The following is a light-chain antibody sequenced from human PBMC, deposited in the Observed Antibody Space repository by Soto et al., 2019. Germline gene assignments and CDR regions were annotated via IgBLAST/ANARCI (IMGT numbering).Light chain of an antibody. CDR2: GAS. Sequence: EIVMTQSPATLSVSPGERATLSCRASQSVSSNLAWYQQKPGQAPRLLIYGASTRASGIPARFSGGGSGTEFTLTISSLQSEDFAVYYCQQDNNWSPITFGQGTRLEIK. J-gene: IGKJ5*01. V-gene: IGKV3-15*01. CDR3: QQDNNWSPIT. CDR1: QSVSSN.